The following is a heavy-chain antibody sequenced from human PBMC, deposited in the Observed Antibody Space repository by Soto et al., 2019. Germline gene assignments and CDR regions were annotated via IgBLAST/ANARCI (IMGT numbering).Heavy chain of an antibody. CDR2: IWYDGSHE. D-gene: IGHD2-15*01. V-gene: IGHV3-33*01. CDR3: ALLRGYCSGGTCYQIDY. CDR1: GFSFSNYG. Sequence: ESGGGVVHPGRSLRLSCAASGFSFSNYGMHWVRQAPGKGLEWVALIWYDGSHEYYADSVKGRFTISRENFKNTLYLQMDSLRAEDTAVYYCALLRGYCSGGTCYQIDYWGQGTLVTVSS. J-gene: IGHJ4*02.